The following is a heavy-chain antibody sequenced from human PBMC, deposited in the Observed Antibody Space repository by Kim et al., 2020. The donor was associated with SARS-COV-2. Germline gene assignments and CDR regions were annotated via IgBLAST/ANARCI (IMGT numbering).Heavy chain of an antibody. CDR3: ARDDVLMVYASYYYYGMDV. CDR1: GGSISSSNW. D-gene: IGHD2-8*01. V-gene: IGHV4-4*02. J-gene: IGHJ6*02. Sequence: SETLSLTCAVSGGSISSSNWWSWVRQPPGKGLEWIGEIYHSGSTNYNPSLKSRVTISVDKSKNQFSLKLSSVTAADTAVYYCARDDVLMVYASYYYYGMDVWGQGTTVTVSS. CDR2: IYHSGST.